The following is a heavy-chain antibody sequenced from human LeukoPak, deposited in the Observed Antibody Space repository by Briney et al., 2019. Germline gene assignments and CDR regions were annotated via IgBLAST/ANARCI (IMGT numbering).Heavy chain of an antibody. CDR3: AREALVWGYYYYGMDV. Sequence: PSETLSLTCTVSGGSISSRGYYWSWIRQHPGKGLEWIGYIYYSGSTYYNPSLKSRVTISVDTSKNQFSLKLSSVTAADTAVYYCAREALVWGYYYYGMDVWGKGTTVTVSS. V-gene: IGHV4-31*03. D-gene: IGHD6-13*01. CDR1: GGSISSRGYY. CDR2: IYYSGST. J-gene: IGHJ6*04.